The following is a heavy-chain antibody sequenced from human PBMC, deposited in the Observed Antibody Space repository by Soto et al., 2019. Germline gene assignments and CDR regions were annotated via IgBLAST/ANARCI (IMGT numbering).Heavy chain of an antibody. D-gene: IGHD6-6*01. Sequence: PGGSLRLSCTASGFPFGDYAMSWFRQAPGKGLEWVGFIRSKAYGGTTEYAASVKGRFTISRDDSKSIAYLQMNSLKTEDTAVYYCTGVQGGYYYYGMDVWGQGTTVTVSS. CDR1: GFPFGDYA. V-gene: IGHV3-49*03. J-gene: IGHJ6*02. CDR3: TGVQGGYYYYGMDV. CDR2: IRSKAYGGTT.